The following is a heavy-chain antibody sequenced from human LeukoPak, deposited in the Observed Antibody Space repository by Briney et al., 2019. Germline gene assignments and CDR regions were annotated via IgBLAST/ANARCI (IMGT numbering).Heavy chain of an antibody. CDR3: ARDSDDSSGSQGGVAFDI. J-gene: IGHJ3*02. CDR2: IIPIFGTA. Sequence: SVKVSCKASGGTFSSYAISWVRQAPGQGLEWMGGIIPIFGTANYAQRFQGRVTITADESTSTAYMELSSLRSEDTAVYYCARDSDDSSGSQGGVAFDIWGQGTMVTVSS. D-gene: IGHD3-22*01. V-gene: IGHV1-69*13. CDR1: GGTFSSYA.